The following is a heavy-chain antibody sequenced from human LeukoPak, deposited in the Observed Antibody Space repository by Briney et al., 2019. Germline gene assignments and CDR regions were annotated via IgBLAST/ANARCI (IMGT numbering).Heavy chain of an antibody. V-gene: IGHV3-23*01. J-gene: IGHJ4*02. D-gene: IGHD6-13*01. CDR1: RFTFSSYG. Sequence: GSLRLSCAASRFTFSSYGMSWVRQAPGKGLEWVSGISVSVDSTYYADSVKGRFTISRDNSKNTVYLQMNSLRAEDTAVYYCARGSKTAGTIYSFDYWGQGTLVTVSS. CDR2: ISVSVDST. CDR3: ARGSKTAGTIYSFDY.